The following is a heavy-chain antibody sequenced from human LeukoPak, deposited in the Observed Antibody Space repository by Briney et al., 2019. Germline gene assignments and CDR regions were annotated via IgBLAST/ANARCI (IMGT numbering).Heavy chain of an antibody. CDR1: GGSISSYD. CDR2: IYYSGST. D-gene: IGHD6-19*01. CDR3: ARASKDSSDWYKPFDY. Sequence: SETLSLTCTVSGGSISSYDWSWIRQPPGKGLEWIAYIYYSGSTNYNPSLKSRVTISVDTSKNQFSLKLSSVTAADTAVYYCARASKDSSDWYKPFDYWGQGTLVTVSS. V-gene: IGHV4-59*08. J-gene: IGHJ4*02.